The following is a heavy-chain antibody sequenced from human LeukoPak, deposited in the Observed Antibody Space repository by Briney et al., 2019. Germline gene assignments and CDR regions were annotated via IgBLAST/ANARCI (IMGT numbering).Heavy chain of an antibody. Sequence: GSSVKVSRKASGGTFSSYAISWVRQAPGQGLEWMGGIIPIFGTANYAQKFQGRVTITTDESTSTAYMGLSSLRSEDTAVYYCARYPDYGDYWFDPWGQGTLVTVSS. J-gene: IGHJ5*02. CDR1: GGTFSSYA. CDR3: ARYPDYGDYWFDP. V-gene: IGHV1-69*05. CDR2: IIPIFGTA. D-gene: IGHD4-17*01.